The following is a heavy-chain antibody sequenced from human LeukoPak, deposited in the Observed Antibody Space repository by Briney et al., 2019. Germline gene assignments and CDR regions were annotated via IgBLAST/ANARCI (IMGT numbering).Heavy chain of an antibody. Sequence: ASVKVSCKASGYTFTSYDINWVRQATGQGLEWMGWMNPNSGNTGYAQKFQRRVTMTRNTSISTAYMELSSLRSEDTAVYYCARGPYYYDSSGYHAIDYWGQGTLVTVSS. CDR3: ARGPYYYDSSGYHAIDY. CDR1: GYTFTSYD. D-gene: IGHD3-22*01. CDR2: MNPNSGNT. V-gene: IGHV1-8*01. J-gene: IGHJ4*02.